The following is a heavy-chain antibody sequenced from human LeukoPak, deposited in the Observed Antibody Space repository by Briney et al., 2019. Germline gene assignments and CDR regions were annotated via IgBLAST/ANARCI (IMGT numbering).Heavy chain of an antibody. CDR3: AGGDDSSAFGY. Sequence: SGTLSLTCAVSGGSIRSTNRWSWVRQPPGKGLEWIGEIYHSETTKYNPSLKSRVTISVDKSKNQFSLKLSSVTAADTAVYYCAGGDDSSAFGYWGQGTLVTVSS. CDR2: IYHSETT. V-gene: IGHV4-4*02. J-gene: IGHJ4*02. CDR1: GGSIRSTNR. D-gene: IGHD3-22*01.